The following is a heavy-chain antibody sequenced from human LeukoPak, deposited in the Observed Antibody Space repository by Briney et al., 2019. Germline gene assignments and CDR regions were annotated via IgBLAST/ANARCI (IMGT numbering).Heavy chain of an antibody. J-gene: IGHJ4*02. D-gene: IGHD3-3*01. V-gene: IGHV4-4*07. Sequence: NSSGTLSLTCTVSGGSIGSHYWSWIRQPAGKGLEWIGRIYTSGSTKYSPSLKSRASIAVDTSKNQFSLNLSSVTAADTAVYYCARDIGEWLISYFDYWGQGTLVTVSS. CDR1: GGSIGSHY. CDR2: IYTSGST. CDR3: ARDIGEWLISYFDY.